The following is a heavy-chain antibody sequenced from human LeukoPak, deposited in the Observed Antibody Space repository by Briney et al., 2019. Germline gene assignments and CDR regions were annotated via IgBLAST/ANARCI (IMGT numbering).Heavy chain of an antibody. CDR3: ARDLGSIAVAGSGDY. J-gene: IGHJ4*02. Sequence: ASVKVSCKASGYTFTTYAMNWVRQAPGQGLEWMGWITTNTGNPTYAQGFTGRFVFSLDTSVSTAYLQISSLKAEDTAVYYCARDLGSIAVAGSGDYWGQGTLVTVSS. D-gene: IGHD6-19*01. V-gene: IGHV7-4-1*02. CDR2: ITTNTGNP. CDR1: GYTFTTYA.